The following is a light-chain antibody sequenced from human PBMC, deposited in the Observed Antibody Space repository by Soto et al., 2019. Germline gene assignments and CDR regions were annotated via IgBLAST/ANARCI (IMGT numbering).Light chain of an antibody. CDR3: QQYHTWPIT. J-gene: IGKJ4*01. CDR1: QGVSRK. V-gene: IGKV3-15*01. Sequence: DIVMTQSPATLSVAPGERVTFSCRASQGVSRKLAWYQHKPGQAPRLLISGASTGATGIPARFRGSGSGTEFTLTISSLQSEDCAIYYCQQYHTWPITFGGGTKVEIK. CDR2: GAS.